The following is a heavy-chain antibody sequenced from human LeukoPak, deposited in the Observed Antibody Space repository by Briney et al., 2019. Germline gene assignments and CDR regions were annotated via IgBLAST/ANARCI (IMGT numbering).Heavy chain of an antibody. D-gene: IGHD3-10*01. V-gene: IGHV4-61*08. Sequence: SETLSLTCTVSSGSVSNGDYYWSWLRQPPGKALEWIGYIYYTGSAYYNPSLGGRVTLSVDTSENQFSVKLSSVTAADTAVYYCARSQNYYGSGDYWGQGTLVTVSS. CDR1: SGSVSNGDYY. J-gene: IGHJ4*02. CDR3: ARSQNYYGSGDY. CDR2: IYYTGSA.